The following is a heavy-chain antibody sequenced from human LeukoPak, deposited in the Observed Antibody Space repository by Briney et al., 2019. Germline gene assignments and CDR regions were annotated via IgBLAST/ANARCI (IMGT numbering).Heavy chain of an antibody. V-gene: IGHV1-2*02. Sequence: GASVKVSCKASGYTFSSHYMHWVRQAPGQGLEWMGWINPNSGGTNYAQKFQGRVTMTRDTSISTAYMELSRLRSDDTAVYYCARDADSQIAAAADYWGQGTLVTVSS. J-gene: IGHJ4*02. D-gene: IGHD6-13*01. CDR3: ARDADSQIAAAADY. CDR2: INPNSGGT. CDR1: GYTFSSHY.